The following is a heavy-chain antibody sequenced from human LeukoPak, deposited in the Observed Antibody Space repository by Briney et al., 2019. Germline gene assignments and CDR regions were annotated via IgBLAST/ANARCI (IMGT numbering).Heavy chain of an antibody. CDR1: GFTLSSYW. D-gene: IGHD1-26*01. CDR2: IKQDGSEK. V-gene: IGHV3-7*03. CDR3: ARDKIVGATNFDY. Sequence: GGSLRLSCAASGFTLSSYWMSWVRQAPGKGLEWVANIKQDGSEKYYVDSVKGRFTISRDNAKNSLYLQMNSLRAEDTAVYYCARDKIVGATNFDYWGQGTPVTVSS. J-gene: IGHJ4*02.